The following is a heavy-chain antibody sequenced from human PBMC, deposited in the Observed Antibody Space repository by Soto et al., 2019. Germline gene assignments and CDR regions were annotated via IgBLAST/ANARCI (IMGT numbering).Heavy chain of an antibody. V-gene: IGHV4-59*01. J-gene: IGHJ6*02. CDR2: IYYSGST. CDR3: ARVGSSGWYGYYYYYGMDV. Sequence: SETLSLTCTVSGGSISSYYWSWIRQPPGKGLEWIGYIYYSGSTNYNPSLKSRVTISVDTSKNQFSLKLSSVTAADTAVYYCARVGSSGWYGYYYYYGMDVRGQGTTVTVSS. CDR1: GGSISSYY. D-gene: IGHD6-19*01.